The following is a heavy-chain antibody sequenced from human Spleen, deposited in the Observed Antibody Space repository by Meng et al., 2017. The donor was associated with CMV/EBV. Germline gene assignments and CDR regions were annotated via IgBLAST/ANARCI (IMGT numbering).Heavy chain of an antibody. J-gene: IGHJ5*01. CDR3: ARGDCSGTSCHTWDNRFDS. CDR2: IDGSSKYI. V-gene: IGHV3-21*01. D-gene: IGHD2-2*02. CDR1: GFTFSVYS. Sequence: GGSLRLSCAASGFTFSVYSMNWVRQAPGKGLAWVSSIDGSSKYIYDADSVKGRFTISRDNAKNSLYLQMNSLRGDDTAVYYCARGDCSGTSCHTWDNRFDSWGQGILVTVSS.